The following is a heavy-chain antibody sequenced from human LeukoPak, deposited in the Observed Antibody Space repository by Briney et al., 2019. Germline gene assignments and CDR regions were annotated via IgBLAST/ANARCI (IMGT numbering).Heavy chain of an antibody. CDR2: IYASGSA. J-gene: IGHJ4*02. Sequence: SETLSLTCTVSGGSISNYYWSWIRQPAGMGLEWIGRIYASGSANYNPSLKSRVTMSVDTSNNQFSLNLSSVTAADTAVYYCARTSARGAQFDYWGQGTLVTVSS. CDR3: ARTSARGAQFDY. CDR1: GGSISNYY. D-gene: IGHD3-10*01. V-gene: IGHV4-4*07.